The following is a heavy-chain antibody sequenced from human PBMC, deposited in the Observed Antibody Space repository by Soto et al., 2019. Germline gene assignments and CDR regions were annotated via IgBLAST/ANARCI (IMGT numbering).Heavy chain of an antibody. CDR3: ARRDMLTGYVYFDY. J-gene: IGHJ4*02. V-gene: IGHV5-51*01. Sequence: GDSLKISCQASGYTVTKCWVGWVRQMPGKGLEWMGIIYPDDSDTRYSPSFQGHVTISADKSISTAYLQWSSLKASDSATYYCARRDMLTGYVYFDYWGQGTQVTVSS. CDR1: GYTVTKCW. CDR2: IYPDDSDT. D-gene: IGHD3-9*01.